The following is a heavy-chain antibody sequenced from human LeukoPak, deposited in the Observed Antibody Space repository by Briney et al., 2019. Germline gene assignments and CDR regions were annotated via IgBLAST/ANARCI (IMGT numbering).Heavy chain of an antibody. CDR2: INHSGST. J-gene: IGHJ6*03. Sequence: SETLSLTCAVYGGSFSGYYWSWIRQPPGKGLEWIGEINHSGSTNYNPSLKSRVTISVDTSKNQFSLKLSSVTAADTAVYYCARTDILTGYYYYMDVWGKGTTVTISS. V-gene: IGHV4-34*01. D-gene: IGHD3-9*01. CDR3: ARTDILTGYYYYMDV. CDR1: GGSFSGYY.